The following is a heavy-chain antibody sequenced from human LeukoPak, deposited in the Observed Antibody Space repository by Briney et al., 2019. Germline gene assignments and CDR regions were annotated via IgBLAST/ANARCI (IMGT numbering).Heavy chain of an antibody. CDR3: ARVDVVVVAATHFAPWYFDL. V-gene: IGHV3-48*04. CDR2: ISSSSSTI. J-gene: IGHJ2*01. CDR1: GFTFSSYS. Sequence: PGGSLRLSCAAPGFTFSSYSMNWVRQAPGKGLEWVSYISSSSSTIYYADSVKGRFTISRDNAKNSLYLQMNSLRAEDTAVYYCARVDVVVVAATHFAPWYFDLWGRGTLVTVSS. D-gene: IGHD2-15*01.